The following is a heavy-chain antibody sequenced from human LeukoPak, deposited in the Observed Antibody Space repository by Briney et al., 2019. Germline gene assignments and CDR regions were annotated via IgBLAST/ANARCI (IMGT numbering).Heavy chain of an antibody. V-gene: IGHV3-23*01. Sequence: GGSLRLSCAASGFTFSSYAMTWVRRAPGKGLEWVSAISGSGGSTYYADSVKGRFTISRDNSKSTLYLQMNSLRADDTAVYYCAKDGGSYRYFQKWGQGTLVTVSS. CDR1: GFTFSSYA. CDR3: AKDGGSYRYFQK. D-gene: IGHD1-26*01. CDR2: ISGSGGST. J-gene: IGHJ1*01.